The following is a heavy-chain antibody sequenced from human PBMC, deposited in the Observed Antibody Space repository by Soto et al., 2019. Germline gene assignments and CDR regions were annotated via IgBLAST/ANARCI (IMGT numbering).Heavy chain of an antibody. D-gene: IGHD3-22*01. CDR3: ASNDSSGNFDY. CDR1: GGSISSYY. V-gene: IGHV4-59*01. J-gene: IGHJ4*02. Sequence: SETLSLTCTVSGGSISSYYWSWIRQPPGKELECIGYIYYSGSTTYNPSLKSRVTISVDTSKNQFSLKLSSVTAADTAVYYCASNDSSGNFDYWGQGTLVTVSS. CDR2: IYYSGST.